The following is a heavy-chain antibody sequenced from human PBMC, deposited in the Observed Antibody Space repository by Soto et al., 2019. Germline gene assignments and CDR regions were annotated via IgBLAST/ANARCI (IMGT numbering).Heavy chain of an antibody. CDR3: ARDQPMSYYYYGMDV. J-gene: IGHJ6*02. CDR1: GFTFSSYW. Sequence: GGSLRLSCAASGFTFSSYWMHWVRQAPGKGLVWVSRINSDGSSTSYADSVKGRFTISRDNAKNTLYLQMNSLRAEDTAVYYCARDQPMSYYYYGMDVWGQGTTVTVSS. V-gene: IGHV3-74*01. CDR2: INSDGSST.